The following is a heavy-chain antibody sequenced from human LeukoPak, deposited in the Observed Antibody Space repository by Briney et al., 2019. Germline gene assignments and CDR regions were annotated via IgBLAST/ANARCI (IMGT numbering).Heavy chain of an antibody. D-gene: IGHD3-9*01. CDR2: INHSGST. Sequence: SETLSLTCAVYGGSFSGYHWSWIRQPPGKGLEWIGEINHSGSTNYNPSLKSRVTISVDTSKNQFSLKLSSVTAADTAVYYCARGSYVLRYFVRLKNYYYMDVWGKGTTVTVSS. J-gene: IGHJ6*03. CDR3: ARGSYVLRYFVRLKNYYYMDV. V-gene: IGHV4-34*01. CDR1: GGSFSGYH.